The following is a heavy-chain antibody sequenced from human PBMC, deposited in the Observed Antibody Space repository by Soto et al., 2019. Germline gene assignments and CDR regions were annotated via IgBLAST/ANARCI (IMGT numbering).Heavy chain of an antibody. CDR1: GGTFSSYA. CDR2: IIPIFGTA. Sequence: QVQLVQSGAEVKKPGSSVKVSCKASGGTFSSYAISWVRQAPGQGLEWMGGIIPIFGTANYAQKFQGRVTSTADESTSRGYMGLSSLRSEDTAVYYCARDQGNGRAAAEVGHYYYYYGMDVWGQGTTVTVSS. CDR3: ARDQGNGRAAAEVGHYYYYYGMDV. J-gene: IGHJ6*02. V-gene: IGHV1-69*12. D-gene: IGHD6-13*01.